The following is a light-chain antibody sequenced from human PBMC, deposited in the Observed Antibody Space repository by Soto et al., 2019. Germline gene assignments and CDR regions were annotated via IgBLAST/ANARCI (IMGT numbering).Light chain of an antibody. V-gene: IGKV1-33*01. Sequence: DIHMTQSPSSLSASVGDIFTITCQASQDIKKNVNWYQQKPGKVPKVLIYDASTLETGVPSRLSGSGYETEFTITISSMKSEDIETYFCQQFHDLTITFGHGTRLEIK. CDR3: QQFHDLTIT. CDR2: DAS. J-gene: IGKJ5*01. CDR1: QDIKKN.